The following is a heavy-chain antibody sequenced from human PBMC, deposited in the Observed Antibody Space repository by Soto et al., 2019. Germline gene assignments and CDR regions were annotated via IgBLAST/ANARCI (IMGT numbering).Heavy chain of an antibody. V-gene: IGHV3-23*01. CDR1: GFTFSSYA. CDR3: AKEEEGAVAI. J-gene: IGHJ3*02. Sequence: EVQLLESGGGLVQPGGSLRLSCAASGFTFSSYAMRWVRQAPGKGLEWVAAISGSGGSTYYADSVKGGFTISRDNSKNTLYLQMNSLRAEDTAVYDCAKEEEGAVAIWGQGTMVTVSS. CDR2: ISGSGGST.